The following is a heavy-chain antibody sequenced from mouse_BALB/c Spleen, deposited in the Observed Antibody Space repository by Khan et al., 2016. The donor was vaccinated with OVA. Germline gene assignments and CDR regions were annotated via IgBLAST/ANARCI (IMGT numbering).Heavy chain of an antibody. CDR2: TNPTNGRT. CDR1: GYTFTSYW. CDR3: ARIKKIVATYFDY. V-gene: IGHV1S81*02. Sequence: QVQLQQSGAELVKAGASVKMSCKASGYTFTSYWMHWVKQRLEQGLEWFAETNPTNGRTYYNEKFKSKATLTVDKSSSTAYMLLSGPTFEDSAVYYCARIKKIVATYFDYWGQGTTHTVSS. J-gene: IGHJ2*01. D-gene: IGHD1-1*01.